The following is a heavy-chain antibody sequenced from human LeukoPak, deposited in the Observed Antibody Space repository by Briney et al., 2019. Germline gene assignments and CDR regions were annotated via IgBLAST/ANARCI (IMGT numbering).Heavy chain of an antibody. CDR3: ARDSIVVVPAAIPQGAFDI. Sequence: PGGSLRLSCAASGFTFSSYGMHWVRQAPGKGLEWVAVICYDGSNKYYADSVKGRFTISRDNSKNTLYLQMNSLRAEDTAVYYCARDSIVVVPAAIPQGAFDIWGQGTMVTVSS. CDR2: ICYDGSNK. V-gene: IGHV3-33*01. CDR1: GFTFSSYG. D-gene: IGHD2-2*02. J-gene: IGHJ3*02.